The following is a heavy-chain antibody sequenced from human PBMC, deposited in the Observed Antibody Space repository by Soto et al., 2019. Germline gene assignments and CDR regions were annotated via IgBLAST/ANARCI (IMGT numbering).Heavy chain of an antibody. V-gene: IGHV4-31*03. J-gene: IGHJ5*02. CDR3: ARDPAP. CDR2: IYNSGST. Sequence: QVQLQESGPGLVKASQTLSLTCTFSGDSISSGGYYWSWTRQHPGKGLELIGYIYNSGSTYYNPSLKSRVTISADTSKNQFSLKLSSVTAADTAVYYCARDPAPWGQGTLVTVSS. CDR1: GDSISSGGYY.